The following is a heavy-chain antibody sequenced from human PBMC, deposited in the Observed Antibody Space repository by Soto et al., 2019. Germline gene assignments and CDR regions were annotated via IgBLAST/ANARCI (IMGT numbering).Heavy chain of an antibody. CDR1: GGSISSYY. CDR3: ARSREYSGYDPLEY. V-gene: IGHV4-59*08. Sequence: SETLSLTCTVSGGSISSYYWSWIRQPPGKGLEWIGYIYYSGSTNYNPSLKSRVTISVDTSKNQFSLKLSSVTAADTAVYYCARSREYSGYDPLEYWGQGTLVTVSS. J-gene: IGHJ4*02. CDR2: IYYSGST. D-gene: IGHD5-12*01.